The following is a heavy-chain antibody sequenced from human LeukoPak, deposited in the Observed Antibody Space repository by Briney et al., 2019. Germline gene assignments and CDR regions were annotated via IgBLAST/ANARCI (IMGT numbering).Heavy chain of an antibody. Sequence: SETLSLTCTVSGGSISSYYWSWIRQPPGKGLEWIGYIYYGGSTNYNPSLKSRVTISVDTSKNQFSLKLSSVTAADTAVYYCARDRIVVVPAAMRGFYYYYGMDVWGQGTTVTVSS. CDR3: ARDRIVVVPAAMRGFYYYYGMDV. J-gene: IGHJ6*02. V-gene: IGHV4-59*01. D-gene: IGHD2-2*01. CDR2: IYYGGST. CDR1: GGSISSYY.